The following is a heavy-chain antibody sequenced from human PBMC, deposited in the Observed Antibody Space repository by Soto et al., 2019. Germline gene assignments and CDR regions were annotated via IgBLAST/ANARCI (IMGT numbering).Heavy chain of an antibody. Sequence: PGGSLRLSCAASGFTFSSYWMHWVRRAPGKGLAWVSRINSDGSSTSYADPVKGRFTISRDNAKNTLYLQMNGLRAEDTAVYYCARDTGPYDAFDIWGQGTMVTVS. J-gene: IGHJ3*02. CDR1: GFTFSSYW. V-gene: IGHV3-74*01. D-gene: IGHD3-10*01. CDR2: INSDGSST. CDR3: ARDTGPYDAFDI.